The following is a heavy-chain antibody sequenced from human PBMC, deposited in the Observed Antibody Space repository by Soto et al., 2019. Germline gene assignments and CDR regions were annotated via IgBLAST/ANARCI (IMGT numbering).Heavy chain of an antibody. Sequence: GGSLRLSCAASGFTFDDYAMHWVRQAPGKGLEWVSGISWNSGSIGYADSVKGRFTISRDNAKNSLYLQMNSLRAEDTALYYCAKGGSGIPTYYYYYYYMDVWGKGTTVTVSS. D-gene: IGHD2-15*01. CDR3: AKGGSGIPTYYYYYYYMDV. J-gene: IGHJ6*03. CDR2: ISWNSGSI. CDR1: GFTFDDYA. V-gene: IGHV3-9*01.